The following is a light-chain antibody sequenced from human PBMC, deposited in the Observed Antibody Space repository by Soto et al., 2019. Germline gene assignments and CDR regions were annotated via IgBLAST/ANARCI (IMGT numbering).Light chain of an antibody. J-gene: IGKJ2*01. V-gene: IGKV3-20*01. CDR2: GAS. CDR1: QSVSSSY. CDR3: QQYGSSHYT. Sequence: EIVLTQSPGTLSLSPGERATLSCRASQSVSSSYLAWYQQKPGQAPRLLIYGASSRATGIPDRFSGSGSGTDFTLTISRLEPEDFAVYYCQQYGSSHYTFGQETKLEIK.